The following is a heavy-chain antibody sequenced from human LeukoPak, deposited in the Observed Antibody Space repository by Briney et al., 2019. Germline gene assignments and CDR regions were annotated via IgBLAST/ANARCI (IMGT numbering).Heavy chain of an antibody. Sequence: KSSETLSLTCAVSGGSISSGGYSWSWIRQPPGKGLEWIGEINHSGSTNYNPSLKSRVTISVDTSKNQFSLKLSSVTAADTAVYYCASYPDYYYYGMDVWGQGTTVTVSS. V-gene: IGHV4-34*01. CDR3: ASYPDYYYYGMDV. J-gene: IGHJ6*02. CDR2: INHSGST. CDR1: GGSISSGGYS.